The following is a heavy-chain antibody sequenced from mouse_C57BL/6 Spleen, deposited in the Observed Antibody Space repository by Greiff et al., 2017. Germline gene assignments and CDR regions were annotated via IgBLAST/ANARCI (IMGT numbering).Heavy chain of an antibody. V-gene: IGHV1-82*01. Sequence: QVQLQQSGPELVKPGASVKISCKASGYAFSSSWMNWVKQRPGKGLEWIGRIYPGDGDTNYNGKFKGKATLTADKSSSTAYMQLSSLTSEDSAVXFCARSINWVFDDWGQGTTLTVSS. D-gene: IGHD4-1*01. CDR1: GYAFSSSW. CDR3: ARSINWVFDD. CDR2: IYPGDGDT. J-gene: IGHJ2*01.